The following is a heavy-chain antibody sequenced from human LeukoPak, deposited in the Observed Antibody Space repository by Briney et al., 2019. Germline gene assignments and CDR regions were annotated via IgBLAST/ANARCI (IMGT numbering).Heavy chain of an antibody. D-gene: IGHD3-22*01. Sequence: PSETLSLTCAVYGGSFSGYYWSWIRQPPGKGLEWIGEINHSGSTNYNPSLKSRVTISVDTSKNQFSLKLSSVTAADTAVYYCAGIGYYYDSSGYRDYWGQGTLATVSS. J-gene: IGHJ4*02. CDR3: AGIGYYYDSSGYRDY. CDR2: INHSGST. CDR1: GGSFSGYY. V-gene: IGHV4-34*01.